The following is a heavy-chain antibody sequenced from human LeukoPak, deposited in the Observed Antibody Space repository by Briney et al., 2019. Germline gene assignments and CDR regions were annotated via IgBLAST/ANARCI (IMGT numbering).Heavy chain of an antibody. CDR2: ISWNSGSI. CDR3: AKDRGIAVADYFDY. Sequence: GRSLRLSCAASGFTFDDYAMHWVRQAPGKGLEWVSGISWNSGSIGYADSVKGRFTISRDNAKNSLYLQMNSLRAEDTALYYCAKDRGIAVADYFDYWGQGTLVTVSS. CDR1: GFTFDDYA. J-gene: IGHJ4*02. D-gene: IGHD6-19*01. V-gene: IGHV3-9*01.